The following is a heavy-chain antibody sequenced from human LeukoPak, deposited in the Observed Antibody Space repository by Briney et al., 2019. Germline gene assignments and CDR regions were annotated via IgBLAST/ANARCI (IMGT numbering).Heavy chain of an antibody. J-gene: IGHJ4*01. CDR3: AKVGRYYDTSGYYRVFDY. CDR1: GFIFNTHA. V-gene: IGHV3-23*01. Sequence: GSLTLSCAASGFIFNTHAMSWVCQAPGKGLEWVASVSESGGTSYYANSVMGRFIIFRDNSKNTPYLQTNSLRADDAAVYYCAKVGRYYDTSGYYRVFDYWGQGTVDTVSS. CDR2: VSESGGTS. D-gene: IGHD3-22*01.